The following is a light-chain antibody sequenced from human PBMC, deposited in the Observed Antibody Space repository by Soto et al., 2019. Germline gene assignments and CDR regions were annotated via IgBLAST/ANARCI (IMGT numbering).Light chain of an antibody. CDR3: QQSYSTPYT. V-gene: IGKV1-39*01. Sequence: MTQSPSSLSASVGERATITCRASQRITPYLDWYQQKPGKAPRLLIYTASTLQGGVPSRFSGSGSGTDFTLTITTLQPEDFATYFCQQSYSTPYTFGQGTKLEIK. CDR1: QRITPY. CDR2: TAS. J-gene: IGKJ2*01.